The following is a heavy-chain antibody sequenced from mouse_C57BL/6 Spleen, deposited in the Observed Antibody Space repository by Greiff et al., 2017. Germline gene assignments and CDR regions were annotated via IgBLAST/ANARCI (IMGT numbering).Heavy chain of an antibody. CDR3: ARQLSYYAMDY. D-gene: IGHD1-1*02. CDR1: GFTFSSYG. Sequence: EVQRVESGGDLVKPGGSLKLSCAASGFTFSSYGMSWVRQTPDKRLEWVATISSGGSYTYYPDSVKGRFTISRDNAKNTLYLQMSSLKSEDTAMYYCARQLSYYAMDYWGQGTSVTVSS. V-gene: IGHV5-6*01. J-gene: IGHJ4*01. CDR2: ISSGGSYT.